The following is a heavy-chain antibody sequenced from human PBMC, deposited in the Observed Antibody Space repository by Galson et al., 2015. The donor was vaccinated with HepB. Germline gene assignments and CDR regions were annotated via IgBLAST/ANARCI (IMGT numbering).Heavy chain of an antibody. J-gene: IGHJ4*02. CDR1: GLTVRYNY. D-gene: IGHD3-10*01. CDR2: IYSGGST. V-gene: IGHV3-66*01. Sequence: SLRLSCAASGLTVRYNYMTWVRQAPGKGLEWVSDIYSGGSTYCADSVKGRFTISRDDSKNTLYLQLNSLRVEDTAVYYCARDLTTGAYGSGSYFLNWGQGTLVTVSS. CDR3: ARDLTTGAYGSGSYFLN.